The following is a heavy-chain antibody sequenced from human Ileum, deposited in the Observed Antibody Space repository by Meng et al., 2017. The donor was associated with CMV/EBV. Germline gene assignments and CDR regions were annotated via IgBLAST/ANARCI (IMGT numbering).Heavy chain of an antibody. CDR2: SSDSGSAT. D-gene: IGHD2-2*01. CDR1: GFTFNNFA. V-gene: IGHV3-23*01. CDR3: ARGGWIGYCSSTSWLYY. J-gene: IGHJ4*02. Sequence: GGSLRLSCAMSGFTFNNFAMSWVRQAPGKRLEWVSASSDSGSATSYADSVKGRFTISRDSSKNTPYLQMNSLTAEDTAIYYCARGGWIGYCSSTSWLYYWGQGTLVTVSS.